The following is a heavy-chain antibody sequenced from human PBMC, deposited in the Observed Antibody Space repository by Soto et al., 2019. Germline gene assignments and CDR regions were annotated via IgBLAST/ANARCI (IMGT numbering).Heavy chain of an antibody. CDR2: INAGNGNT. CDR3: ARDRDYYGSGSDAFDI. V-gene: IGHV1-3*01. J-gene: IGHJ3*02. CDR1: GYTFTSYA. D-gene: IGHD3-10*01. Sequence: ASVKVSCKASGYTFTSYAMHWVRQAPGQRLEWIGWINAGNGNTKYSQKFQGRVTITRDTSASTAYMELSSLRSEDTAVYYCARDRDYYGSGSDAFDIWGQGTMVTVSS.